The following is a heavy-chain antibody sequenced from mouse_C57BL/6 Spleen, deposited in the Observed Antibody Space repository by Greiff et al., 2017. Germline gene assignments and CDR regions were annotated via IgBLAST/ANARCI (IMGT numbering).Heavy chain of an antibody. Sequence: VQLQQSGPELVKPGASVKISCKASGYAFSSSWMNWVKQRPGKGLEWIGRIYPGDGDTNYNGQFKGKATLTADNSSSTAYMQLSSLTSEDSAVYVCARGVHYYGCSCAMDYWGQGTSVTVSS. CDR1: GYAFSSSW. J-gene: IGHJ4*01. CDR2: IYPGDGDT. D-gene: IGHD1-1*01. V-gene: IGHV1-82*01. CDR3: ARGVHYYGCSCAMDY.